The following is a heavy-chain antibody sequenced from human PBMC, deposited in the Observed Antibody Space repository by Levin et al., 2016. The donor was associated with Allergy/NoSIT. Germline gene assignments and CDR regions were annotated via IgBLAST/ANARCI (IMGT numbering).Heavy chain of an antibody. V-gene: IGHV3-30-3*01. CDR1: GFTFNNYA. D-gene: IGHD3-9*01. CDR2: ISYIGDKT. J-gene: IGHJ3*01. Sequence: GESLKISCAASGFTFNNYALHWVRQAPGKGLEWVALISYIGDKTYYADSVKGRFTISRDNSNNTLFLQMNSLRAEDTAVYYCAREGTNYDLLTGFDAFDFWGQGTMVTVSS. CDR3: AREGTNYDLLTGFDAFDF.